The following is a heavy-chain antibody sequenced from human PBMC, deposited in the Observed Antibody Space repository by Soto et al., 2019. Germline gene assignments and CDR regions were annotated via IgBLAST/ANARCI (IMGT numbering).Heavy chain of an antibody. V-gene: IGHV4-59*01. CDR2: IYYSGST. CDR3: ARDRAEGGGEESPDYYYYGMDV. CDR1: GGSISSYY. Sequence: QVQLQESGPGLVKPSETLSLTCTVSGGSISSYYWSWIRQPPGKGLEWIGYIYYSGSTNYNPSLKSRVTISVDTSKNQFSLKLSSVTAADTAVYYCARDRAEGGGEESPDYYYYGMDVWGQGTTVTVSS. D-gene: IGHD3-10*01. J-gene: IGHJ6*02.